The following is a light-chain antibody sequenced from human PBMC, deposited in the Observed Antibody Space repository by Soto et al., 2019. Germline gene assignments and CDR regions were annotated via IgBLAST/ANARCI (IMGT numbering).Light chain of an antibody. J-gene: IGKJ4*01. CDR2: GAS. CDR3: QQRSNWPPT. Sequence: ESVLTQSPATLSLSPGERATLSCRASQNVSSSYLAWYQQKPGQAPRLLIYGASSRATGIPARFSGSGSGTDFTLTISSLEPEDFAVYYCQQRSNWPPTFGGGTKVDIK. CDR1: QNVSSSY. V-gene: IGKV3D-20*02.